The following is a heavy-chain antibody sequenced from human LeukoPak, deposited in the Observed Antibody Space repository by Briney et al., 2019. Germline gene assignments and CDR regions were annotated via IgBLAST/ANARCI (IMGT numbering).Heavy chain of an antibody. CDR3: LEDWFDP. CDR2: INPNSGGT. J-gene: IGHJ5*02. CDR1: GYTFTGYY. Sequence: GASVKVSCKASGYTFTGYYIHWVRQAPGQGLEWLGRINPNSGGTDYAQKFQGRVTMTRDTSISTAYMELSRLRSDDTAVYYCLEDWFDPWGQGTLVTVSS. D-gene: IGHD5-24*01. V-gene: IGHV1-2*06.